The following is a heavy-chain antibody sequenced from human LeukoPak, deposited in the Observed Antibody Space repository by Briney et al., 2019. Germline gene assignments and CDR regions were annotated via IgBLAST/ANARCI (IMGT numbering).Heavy chain of an antibody. J-gene: IGHJ4*02. V-gene: IGHV1-69*04. CDR3: AREPSGTAFDY. Sequence: SVKVSCKASGGTFSSYAISWVRQAPGQGLEWMGRIIPILGIANYAQKFQGRVTITADKSTSTAYMELSSLRSEDTAVYYCAREPSGTAFDYWGQGTLVTVSS. D-gene: IGHD1-26*01. CDR2: IIPILGIA. CDR1: GGTFSSYA.